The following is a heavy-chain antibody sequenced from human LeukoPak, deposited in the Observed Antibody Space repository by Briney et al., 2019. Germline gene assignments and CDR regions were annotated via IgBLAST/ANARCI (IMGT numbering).Heavy chain of an antibody. CDR1: GGPFSGYY. Sequence: PSETLSLTCAVYGGPFSGYYWSWVRQAPGKGLEWVGRIKSKTDGGTTDYAAPVKGRFTISRDDSKNTLYLQMNSLKTEDTAVYYCTTDITMVRGVISRGYYYYYYMDVWGKGTTVTVSS. V-gene: IGHV3-15*01. D-gene: IGHD3-10*01. CDR3: TTDITMVRGVISRGYYYYYYMDV. CDR2: IKSKTDGGTT. J-gene: IGHJ6*03.